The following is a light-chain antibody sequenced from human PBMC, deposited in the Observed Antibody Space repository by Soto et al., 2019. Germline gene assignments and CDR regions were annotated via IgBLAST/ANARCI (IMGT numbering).Light chain of an antibody. V-gene: IGLV2-14*01. CDR2: DVS. J-gene: IGLJ1*01. Sequence: QSVLTQPASVSGSPGQSITISCTGTSSDVGSYNYVSWYQQDPGKAPKLIFYDVSNRPSGVSDRFSVSKSGNTASLTISNLQAEDEAAYYCSSYTNSRTYVFGTGTKVTVL. CDR1: SSDVGSYNY. CDR3: SSYTNSRTYV.